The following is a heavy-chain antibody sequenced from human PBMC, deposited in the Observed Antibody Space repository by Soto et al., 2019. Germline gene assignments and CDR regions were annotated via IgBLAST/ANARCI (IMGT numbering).Heavy chain of an antibody. CDR1: GFTFDNCG. CDR2: ISWDSSTI. J-gene: IGHJ4*02. CDR3: VQGRYPTMATPLDH. Sequence: EVQLVESGGGLGHPGRSRRLSCAPPGFTFDNCGMHWVRQAPGKGLEWVAGISWDSSTIGFADSVKGRFIISRDDAKNSLYLQMDSLRGEDTALYYCVQGRYPTMATPLDHWGQGTQVIVSS. V-gene: IGHV3-9*01. D-gene: IGHD2-15*01.